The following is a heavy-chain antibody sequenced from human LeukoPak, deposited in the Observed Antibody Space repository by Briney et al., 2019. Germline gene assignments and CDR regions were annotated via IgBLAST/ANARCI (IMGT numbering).Heavy chain of an antibody. D-gene: IGHD3-22*01. CDR1: GGTLGSYA. CDR3: ARVDDSSGYYGHFDY. V-gene: IGHV1-69*01. J-gene: IGHJ4*02. CDR2: IIPIFVTA. Sequence: SPLKVSCKASGGTLGSYASCWVRQAPGQGLEGRGGIIPIFVTANYAQKLQARVTITADESTSTVYMELSSLRSEDTAVYYCARVDDSSGYYGHFDYWGQGTLVTVSS.